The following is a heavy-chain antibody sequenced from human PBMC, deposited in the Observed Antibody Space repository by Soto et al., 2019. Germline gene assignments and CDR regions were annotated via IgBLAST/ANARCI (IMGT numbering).Heavy chain of an antibody. J-gene: IGHJ6*03. CDR2: IYYFGSA. D-gene: IGHD3-16*01. CDR1: GAAITNYH. Sequence: PTETLSLTCTVSGAAITNYHWSWIRQPPGKGLEWIGYIYYFGSANYNPSLKSRVTISVDTSQSQVSLTLNSVTAADTGVYYCGAAVQAAYVYTYYYMDVWGRGTTVYVS. CDR3: GAAVQAAYVYTYYYMDV. V-gene: IGHV4-59*01.